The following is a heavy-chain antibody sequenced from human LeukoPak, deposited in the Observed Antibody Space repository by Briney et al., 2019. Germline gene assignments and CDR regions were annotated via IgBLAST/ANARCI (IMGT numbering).Heavy chain of an antibody. CDR2: IIPILGIA. CDR1: GGTFSSYD. D-gene: IGHD2-15*01. J-gene: IGHJ5*02. V-gene: IGHV1-69*04. Sequence: SVKVSCTASGGTFSSYDISWVRQAPGPGIEWMGSIIPILGIANYAQKFQGRVTITADKSTSTAYMELSRLRSEDTAVYYCAREERDIVVVVAATGLYNWFDPWGQGTLVTVSS. CDR3: AREERDIVVVVAATGLYNWFDP.